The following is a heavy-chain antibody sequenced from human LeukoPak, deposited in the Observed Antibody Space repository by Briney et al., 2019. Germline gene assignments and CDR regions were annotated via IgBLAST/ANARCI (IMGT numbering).Heavy chain of an antibody. CDR1: GFTFSYYY. J-gene: IGHJ4*02. CDR3: ARSTVAAAGNVDY. Sequence: PGGSLRLSCAASGFTFSYYYMSWIRQAPGKGLEWVSHISSYRNIKSYADSVKGRFTISRDSAKNSLYLQVNSLRAEDTAVYYCARSTVAAAGNVDYWGQGTLVTVSS. V-gene: IGHV3-11*03. D-gene: IGHD6-13*01. CDR2: ISSYRNIK.